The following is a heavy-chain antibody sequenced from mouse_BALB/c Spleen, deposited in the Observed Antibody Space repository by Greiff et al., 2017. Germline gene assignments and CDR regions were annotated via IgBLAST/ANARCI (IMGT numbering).Heavy chain of an antibody. CDR3: ARSTVGARRAMDD. V-gene: IGHV1S56*01. Sequence: VQRVESGPELVKPGALVTISCKASGYTFTSYDINWVKQRPGQGLEWIGWIYPGDGSTKYNEKFKGKATLTADKSSRTAYMQLSSLTSENSAVYFGARSTVGARRAMDDWGQGTSVTVSS. D-gene: IGHD1-1*01. CDR1: GYTFTSYD. J-gene: IGHJ4*01. CDR2: IYPGDGST.